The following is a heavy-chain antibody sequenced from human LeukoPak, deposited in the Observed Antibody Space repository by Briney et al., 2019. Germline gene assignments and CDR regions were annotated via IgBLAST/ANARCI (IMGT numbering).Heavy chain of an antibody. Sequence: PSETLSLTCAVSGYSISSGYYWSWIRQPPGKGLEWIGYIYYSGSTNYNPSLKSRVTISVDTSKNQFSLKLSSVTAADTAVYYCARYLYGYFDYWGQGTLVTVSS. CDR3: ARYLYGYFDY. D-gene: IGHD3-16*01. V-gene: IGHV4-61*01. J-gene: IGHJ4*02. CDR1: GYSISSGYY. CDR2: IYYSGST.